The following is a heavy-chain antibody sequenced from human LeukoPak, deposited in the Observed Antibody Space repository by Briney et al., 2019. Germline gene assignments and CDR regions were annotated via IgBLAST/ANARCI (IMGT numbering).Heavy chain of an antibody. D-gene: IGHD6-13*01. Sequence: SETLSLTRSVAGGSISSSNYNWGWIRQPPGKGLEWIGSIYYSGSTYYNPSLKSRVTISVDTSKNQFSLKLSSVTAADTAVYYCARGGGAAGTFHFDYWGQGTLVTVSS. CDR3: ARGGGAAGTFHFDY. CDR2: IYYSGST. V-gene: IGHV4-39*07. CDR1: GGSISSSNYN. J-gene: IGHJ4*02.